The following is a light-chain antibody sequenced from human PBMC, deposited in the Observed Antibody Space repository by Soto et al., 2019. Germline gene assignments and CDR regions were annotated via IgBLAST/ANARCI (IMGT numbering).Light chain of an antibody. Sequence: DIHMTQSPSTLSASVGDRVTITCRASQTISNWLAWYQQKPGKAPKVLIYDASTLDGGVPSRFSGRRSGTDFTLTISSLQPSDFATYYCQQYNTYPLTFGGGTKVDIK. CDR2: DAS. J-gene: IGKJ4*01. V-gene: IGKV1-5*01. CDR3: QQYNTYPLT. CDR1: QTISNW.